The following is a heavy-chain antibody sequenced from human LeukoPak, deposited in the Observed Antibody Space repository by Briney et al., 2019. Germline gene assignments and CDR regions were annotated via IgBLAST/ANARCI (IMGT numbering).Heavy chain of an antibody. CDR1: GNYW. CDR2: INSDGSWT. D-gene: IGHD2/OR15-2a*01. Sequence: GGSLRLSCAASGNYWMHWVRQAPGKGLVWVSHINSDGSWTSYADPVKGRFTISKDNAKNTVYLQMNSLRAEDTAVYYCVSFYETYWGRGTLVTVSS. V-gene: IGHV3-74*01. CDR3: VSFYETY. J-gene: IGHJ4*02.